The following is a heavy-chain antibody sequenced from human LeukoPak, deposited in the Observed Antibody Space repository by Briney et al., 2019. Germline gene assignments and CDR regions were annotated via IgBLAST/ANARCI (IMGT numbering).Heavy chain of an antibody. CDR1: GFSFSTYS. V-gene: IGHV3-21*01. Sequence: GGSLRLSCAASGFSFSTYSMNWVRQAPAKGLEWVSSISSNSSYIYYADSVKGRFTISRDNAKNSLYLQMNSLRAEDTAVYYCARDLGKVGADYWGQGTLVTVSS. J-gene: IGHJ4*02. D-gene: IGHD1-26*01. CDR2: ISSNSSYI. CDR3: ARDLGKVGADY.